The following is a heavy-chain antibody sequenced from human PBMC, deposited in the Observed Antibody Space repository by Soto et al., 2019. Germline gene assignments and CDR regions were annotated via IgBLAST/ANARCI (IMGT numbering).Heavy chain of an antibody. D-gene: IGHD2-2*01. V-gene: IGHV3-30*18. Sequence: PGGSLRLSCAASGCTFSSYGMHWVRQAPGKGPEWVAVISYDGSNKYYADSVKGRFTISRDNSKNTLYLQMNSLRAEDTAVYYCAKDWLGYCSSTSCYRFDYWGQGTLVTVSS. CDR1: GCTFSSYG. CDR2: ISYDGSNK. J-gene: IGHJ4*02. CDR3: AKDWLGYCSSTSCYRFDY.